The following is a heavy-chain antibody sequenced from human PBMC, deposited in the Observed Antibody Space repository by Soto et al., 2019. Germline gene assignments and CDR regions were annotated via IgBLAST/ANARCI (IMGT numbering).Heavy chain of an antibody. CDR3: AILGGATNPGIRYFDY. J-gene: IGHJ4*02. V-gene: IGHV1-18*01. Sequence: QVQLVQSGAEVKKPGASVKVSCKASGYTFTSYGISWVRQAPGQGLEWMGWISAYNGNTNYAQKLQGRVTMTTDTXMXXDDMALTSKRSDDTGVHCCAILGGATNPGIRYFDYWGQGTLVNVSS. CDR2: ISAYNGNT. CDR1: GYTFTSYG. D-gene: IGHD1-26*01.